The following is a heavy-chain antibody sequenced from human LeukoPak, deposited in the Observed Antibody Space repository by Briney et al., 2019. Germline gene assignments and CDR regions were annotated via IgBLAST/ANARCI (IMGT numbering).Heavy chain of an antibody. Sequence: GASVKVSCRASGYTFTSYNINWVRQATGQGLEWMGWMNPNSGSTGYAQKFQGRVTMTRNTSISTAYMELSSLRSEDTAVYYCARVWTMVQGAGRTPFGYWGQGTLVTVSS. CDR3: ARVWTMVQGAGRTPFGY. V-gene: IGHV1-8*01. D-gene: IGHD3-10*01. CDR1: GYTFTSYN. J-gene: IGHJ4*02. CDR2: MNPNSGST.